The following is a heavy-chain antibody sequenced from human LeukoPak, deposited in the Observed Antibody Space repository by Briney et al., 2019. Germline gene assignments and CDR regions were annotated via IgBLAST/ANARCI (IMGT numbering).Heavy chain of an antibody. V-gene: IGHV4-39*07. Sequence: SETLSLTCTVSGGSISSTNYYWGWIRQPPGKGLEWIGSIFYNGRSYHNPSLKSRVTISVDTSKNQFSLKLSSVTAADTAVYYCARETSRKGAHYMDVWGKGTTITISS. CDR3: ARETSRKGAHYMDV. CDR2: IFYNGRS. J-gene: IGHJ6*03. CDR1: GGSISSTNYY. D-gene: IGHD1-14*01.